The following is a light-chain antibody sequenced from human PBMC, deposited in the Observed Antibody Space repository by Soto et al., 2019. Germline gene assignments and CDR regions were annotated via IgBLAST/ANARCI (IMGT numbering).Light chain of an antibody. J-gene: IGKJ1*01. V-gene: IGKV3-20*01. CDR3: QQSEAVVT. Sequence: EIVLTQSPGTLSLSPGERAPLSCRASQSLNNNYFAWYQQKPCRALRLLIDGASTRATCIPDRFSGSGSGTDFTLTISRLEPEDVAVYYCQQSEAVVTFGQGTQVEI. CDR1: QSLNNNY. CDR2: GAS.